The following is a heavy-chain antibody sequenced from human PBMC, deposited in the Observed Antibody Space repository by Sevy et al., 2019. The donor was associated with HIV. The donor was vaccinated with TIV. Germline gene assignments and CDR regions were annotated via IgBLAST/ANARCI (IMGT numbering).Heavy chain of an antibody. J-gene: IGHJ4*02. CDR1: GFTFSSYS. CDR3: AREYYDILTGYSPSYDY. Sequence: GGSLRLSCAASGFTFSSYSMNWVRQAPGKGLEWVSSISSSSSYIYYANSVKGRFTISRDNAKNSLYLQMNSLRAEDTAVYYCAREYYDILTGYSPSYDYWGQGTLVTVSS. D-gene: IGHD3-9*01. CDR2: ISSSSSYI. V-gene: IGHV3-21*01.